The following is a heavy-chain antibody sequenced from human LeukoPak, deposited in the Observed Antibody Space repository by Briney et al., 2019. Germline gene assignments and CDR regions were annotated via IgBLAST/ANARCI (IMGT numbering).Heavy chain of an antibody. J-gene: IGHJ4*02. V-gene: IGHV4-34*01. CDR3: ARGRGGAAAGTRIDY. CDR1: GGSFSGYY. CDR2: INHSGST. D-gene: IGHD6-13*01. Sequence: SETLSLTCAVYGGSFSGYYWSWIRQPPGKGLEWIGEINHSGSTNYNPSLKSRVTISVDTSKNQFSLKLSSVTAADTAVYYWARGRGGAAAGTRIDYWGQGTLVTVSS.